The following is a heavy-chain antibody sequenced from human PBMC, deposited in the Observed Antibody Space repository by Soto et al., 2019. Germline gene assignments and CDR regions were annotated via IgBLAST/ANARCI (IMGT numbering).Heavy chain of an antibody. D-gene: IGHD2-2*01. V-gene: IGHV3-23*01. CDR3: AKDGYCTATSCFAGGEFDY. Sequence: GGSLRLSCAASGFTFSNYAMSWVRQAPGKGLEWISAISGSGDYTYYEDSVKGRFTVSRDNSKSTLYLQMHSLRAEDSAAYYCAKDGYCTATSCFAGGEFDYWGQGTQVTVSS. CDR2: ISGSGDYT. J-gene: IGHJ4*02. CDR1: GFTFSNYA.